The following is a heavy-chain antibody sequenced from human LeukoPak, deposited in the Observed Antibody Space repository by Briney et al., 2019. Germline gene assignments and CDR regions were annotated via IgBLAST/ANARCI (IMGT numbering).Heavy chain of an antibody. CDR3: ARGMAVAGTRDY. J-gene: IGHJ4*02. D-gene: IGHD6-19*01. V-gene: IGHV4-34*01. CDR1: GGSSSGYY. CDR2: INHSGST. Sequence: SETLSLTCAVYGGSSSGYYWSWVRQPPGKGLEWIGEINHSGSTNYNPSLKSRVTISVDTSKNQFSLKLSSMTAADTAVYYCARGMAVAGTRDYWGQGTLVTVSS.